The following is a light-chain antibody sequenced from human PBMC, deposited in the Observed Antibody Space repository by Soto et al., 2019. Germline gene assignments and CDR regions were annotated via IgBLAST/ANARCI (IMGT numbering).Light chain of an antibody. J-gene: IGKJ1*01. CDR2: DVS. CDR3: QQYGSSPT. V-gene: IGKV3-20*01. CDR1: QSVSSSY. Sequence: EIVLTQSPGTLSLSPGERATLSCRSSQSVSSSYLAWYQQKPGQAPRLLIYDVSSGATCIPDRFSGSGSGTDFSLTISRLEPEDFAVYYCQQYGSSPTFGQGTKVEIK.